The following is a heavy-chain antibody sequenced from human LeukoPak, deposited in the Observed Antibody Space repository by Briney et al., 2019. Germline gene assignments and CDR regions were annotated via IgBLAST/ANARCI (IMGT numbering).Heavy chain of an antibody. CDR2: ISISGSTI. Sequence: GGSLRLSCAASGFTFSSSEMNWVRHAPGKGLEWVSYISISGSTIDYAHSVKGRFTISTDNAKNSLYLQMYSPRAAEPAVYYCARALDIVATITPIDYWGQGTLVTVSS. D-gene: IGHD5-12*01. J-gene: IGHJ4*02. V-gene: IGHV3-48*03. CDR3: ARALDIVATITPIDY. CDR1: GFTFSSSE.